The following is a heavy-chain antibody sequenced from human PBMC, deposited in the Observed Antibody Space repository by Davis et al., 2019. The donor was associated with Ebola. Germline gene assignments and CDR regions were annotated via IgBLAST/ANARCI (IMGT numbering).Heavy chain of an antibody. D-gene: IGHD1-26*01. J-gene: IGHJ4*02. V-gene: IGHV3-30-3*01. CDR2: ISYDGNNK. CDR1: GFTFSTYA. CDR3: AREGGGATTSFDY. Sequence: GESLKISCAASGFTFSTYAMHWVRQAPGKGLEWVAIISYDGNNKFYADSVKGRFTFSRDNSKNTLHLQMNSLEAEDTAVYFCAREGGGATTSFDYWGQGTLVTVSS.